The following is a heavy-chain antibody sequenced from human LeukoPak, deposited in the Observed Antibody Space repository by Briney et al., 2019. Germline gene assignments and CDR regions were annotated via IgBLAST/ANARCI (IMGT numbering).Heavy chain of an antibody. J-gene: IGHJ4*02. D-gene: IGHD4-17*01. CDR3: AKGRGTAVTSAANY. V-gene: IGHV3-30-3*01. Sequence: GRSLRLSCAASGFTFSTYAMHWVRQAPGKGLEWVTLISDDENNKSYADSVKGRFTISRDNSKTTVSLQMNSLRAEDTAVYYCAKGRGTAVTSAANYWGQGTLVTVSS. CDR2: ISDDENNK. CDR1: GFTFSTYA.